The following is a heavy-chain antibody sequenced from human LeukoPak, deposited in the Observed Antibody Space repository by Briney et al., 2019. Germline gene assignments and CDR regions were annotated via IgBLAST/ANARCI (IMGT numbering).Heavy chain of an antibody. CDR2: MYYSGST. D-gene: IGHD4-23*01. J-gene: IGHJ4*02. CDR1: GGSISSSSYY. Sequence: SETLSLTCTVSGGSISSSSYYWGWIRQPPGKGLEWIGSMYYSGSTYYNPSLKSRVTISVDTSKNQFSLKLSSVTAADTAVYYCARSSRTTVVGFDYWGQGTLVTVSS. V-gene: IGHV4-39*07. CDR3: ARSSRTTVVGFDY.